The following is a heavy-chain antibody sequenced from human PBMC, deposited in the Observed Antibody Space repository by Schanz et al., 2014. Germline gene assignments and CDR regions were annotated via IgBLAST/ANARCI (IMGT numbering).Heavy chain of an antibody. D-gene: IGHD6-13*01. CDR3: ARSGSSNWYFFDY. Sequence: QVQLVQSGAEVKKPGASVKVSCKASGYTFTNFFLHWVRQAPGQGLEWMGWINAGTGNTEYSQKFQGRVTITRDTLASTAYMEVSSLRSEDTAVYYCARSGSSNWYFFDYWGQGTLVTVSS. J-gene: IGHJ4*02. V-gene: IGHV1-3*01. CDR1: GYTFTNFF. CDR2: INAGTGNT.